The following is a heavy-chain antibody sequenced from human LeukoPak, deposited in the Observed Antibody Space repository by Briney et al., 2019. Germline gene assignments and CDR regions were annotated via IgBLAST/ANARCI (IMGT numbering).Heavy chain of an antibody. CDR3: ARNIWYGESYVGFDI. V-gene: IGHV1-2*02. D-gene: IGHD3-10*01. Sequence: ASVKVSCKASGYTFTRYYMHWVRQAPGQAREWMGWINHNSGSTNYAQKFQGRVAMTRDTSISTAYMELSRLSSDDTAMYYCARNIWYGESYVGFDIWGQGTMVTVSS. CDR2: INHNSGST. J-gene: IGHJ3*02. CDR1: GYTFTRYY.